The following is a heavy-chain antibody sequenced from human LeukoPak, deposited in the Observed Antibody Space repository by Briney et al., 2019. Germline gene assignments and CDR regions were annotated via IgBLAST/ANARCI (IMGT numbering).Heavy chain of an antibody. Sequence: SETLSLTCTVSGGSISSYYLSWIRQPPGKGLEWIGYIYYSGSTNYNPSLKSRVTISVDTSKNQFSLKLSSVTAAYTTVNYCASSPGAHRDFDNWGQGTLVTVSS. CDR1: GGSISSYY. CDR2: IYYSGST. J-gene: IGHJ4*02. V-gene: IGHV4-59*01. CDR3: ASSPGAHRDFDN.